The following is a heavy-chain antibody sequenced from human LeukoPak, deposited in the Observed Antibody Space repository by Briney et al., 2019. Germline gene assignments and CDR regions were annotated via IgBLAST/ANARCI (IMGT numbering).Heavy chain of an antibody. Sequence: GESLKISWKGSGYSFTNYWIGWVRQMPGKGLEWMGIIYPDDSDTRNSPSFQGQVTISADKSISTAYLQWSSLKASDTAMYYCARRSKSYSSGWYDAFDMWGQGTMVTVSS. J-gene: IGHJ3*02. CDR3: ARRSKSYSSGWYDAFDM. V-gene: IGHV5-51*01. CDR2: IYPDDSDT. D-gene: IGHD6-19*01. CDR1: GYSFTNYW.